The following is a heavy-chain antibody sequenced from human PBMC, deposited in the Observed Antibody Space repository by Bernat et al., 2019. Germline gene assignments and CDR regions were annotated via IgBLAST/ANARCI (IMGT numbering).Heavy chain of an antibody. V-gene: IGHV3-33*01. CDR1: GFTFSSYG. J-gene: IGHJ3*02. CDR2: IWYDGSNK. Sequence: QVQLVESGGGVVQPGRSLRLSCAASGFTFSSYGMHWVRQAPGKGLEWVAGIWYDGSNKYYADSVKGRFTISRDNSKNTLYLQMNSLKAEDTAVYYCARSRNSIAVASPDAFDIWGQGTMVTVSS. D-gene: IGHD6-19*01. CDR3: ARSRNSIAVASPDAFDI.